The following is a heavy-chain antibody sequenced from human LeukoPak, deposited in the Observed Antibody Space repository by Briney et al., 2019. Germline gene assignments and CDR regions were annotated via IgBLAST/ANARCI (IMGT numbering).Heavy chain of an antibody. J-gene: IGHJ5*02. Sequence: AXVKVSXXASGYTFTSYGISWVRQAPGQGLEWMGWISAYNGNTNYAQKLQGRVTMTTDTSTSTAYMELRSLRSDDTAVYYCEXXGANYGPGWFDPWGQGTLVTVSS. CDR3: EXXGANYGPGWFDP. V-gene: IGHV1-18*01. CDR1: GYTFTSYG. CDR2: ISAYNGNT. D-gene: IGHD3-10*01.